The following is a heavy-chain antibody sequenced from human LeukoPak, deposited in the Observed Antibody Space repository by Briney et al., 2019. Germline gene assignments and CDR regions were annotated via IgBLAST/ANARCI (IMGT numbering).Heavy chain of an antibody. D-gene: IGHD3-9*01. CDR2: IYPKSGGT. V-gene: IGHV1-2*02. J-gene: IGHJ5*02. CDR3: ARVSTSGYRDWLDP. CDR1: GYTFVDYY. Sequence: ASVKVSCKASGYTFVDYYIHWVRQAPGQGLEWMGWIYPKSGGTNYAQKLQGRVTMTRDTSITTAYMELTRLKFDDTAVYYCARVSTSGYRDWLDPWGQGTLVTVSS.